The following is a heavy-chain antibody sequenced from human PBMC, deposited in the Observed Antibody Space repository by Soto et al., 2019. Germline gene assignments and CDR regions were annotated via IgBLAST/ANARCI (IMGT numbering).Heavy chain of an antibody. Sequence: QVQLVQSGADEKKPGASVKVSCKASGYTFTSYAMHWVRQAPGQRLEWMGWINAGNGNTKYSQKFQGRVTIIRDTSAITAYMELSSLSSEDTAVYYCARSIVGVTALDYWGQGTMVTVSS. D-gene: IGHD2-21*02. CDR2: INAGNGNT. J-gene: IGHJ4*02. CDR1: GYTFTSYA. V-gene: IGHV1-3*05. CDR3: ARSIVGVTALDY.